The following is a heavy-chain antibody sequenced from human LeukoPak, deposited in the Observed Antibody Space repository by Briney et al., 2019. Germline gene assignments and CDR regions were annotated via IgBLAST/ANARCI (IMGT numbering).Heavy chain of an antibody. J-gene: IGHJ4*02. CDR2: FDPEDGET. CDR3: ATAPWLGDYVWGSYRYTEPPDY. D-gene: IGHD3-16*02. Sequence: ASVKVSCKVSGYTLTELSMHWVRQAPGKGLEWMGGFDPEDGETIYAQKFQGRVTMTEDTSTDTAYMELSSLRSEDTAVYYCATAPWLGDYVWGSYRYTEPPDYWGQGTLVTVSS. CDR1: GYTLTELS. V-gene: IGHV1-24*01.